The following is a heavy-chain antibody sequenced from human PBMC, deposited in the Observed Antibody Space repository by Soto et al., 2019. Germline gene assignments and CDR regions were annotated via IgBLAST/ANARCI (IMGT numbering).Heavy chain of an antibody. J-gene: IGHJ6*02. CDR2: MNPNSGNT. D-gene: IGHD3-10*01. CDR1: GYTFTSYD. CDR3: ARGGSLVRGVTPLEYGMDV. V-gene: IGHV1-8*01. Sequence: GASVKVSCKASGYTFTSYDINWVRQATGQGLEWMGWMNPNSGNTGYAQKFQGRVTITADESTSTAYMELSSLRSEDTAVYYCARGGSLVRGVTPLEYGMDVWRQETTVTVSS.